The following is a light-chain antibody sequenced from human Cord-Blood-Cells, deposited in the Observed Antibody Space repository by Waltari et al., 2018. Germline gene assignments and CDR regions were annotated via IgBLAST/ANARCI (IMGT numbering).Light chain of an antibody. Sequence: SYVLTQPPSVSVAPGKTARITCGGNNIGSKSVHWYQQKPGQAPVLVIYYDSDRPSGIPERFSCSNSGNTATLTISRVEAGDEADYYCQVWDSSSVVFGGGTKLTVL. CDR2: YDS. CDR1: NIGSKS. CDR3: QVWDSSSVV. J-gene: IGLJ2*01. V-gene: IGLV3-21*04.